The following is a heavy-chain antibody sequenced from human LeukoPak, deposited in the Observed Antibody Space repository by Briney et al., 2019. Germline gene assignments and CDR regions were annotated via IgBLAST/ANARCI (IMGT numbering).Heavy chain of an antibody. CDR1: GCSIRSSYYY. J-gene: IGHJ5*02. CDR2: IYDSGST. Sequence: SETLSLTCTVSGCSIRSSYYYWGWIRQPPGKWLEWIGSIYDSGSTYYDPSLKSRVTISVDTSKNQFSLKLSSVTAADTAVYYCAAYSSGWYRSFDPWGQGTLVTVSS. D-gene: IGHD6-19*01. CDR3: AAYSSGWYRSFDP. V-gene: IGHV4-39*07.